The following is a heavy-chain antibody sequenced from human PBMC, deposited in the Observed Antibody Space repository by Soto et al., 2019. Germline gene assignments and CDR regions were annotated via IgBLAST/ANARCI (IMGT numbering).Heavy chain of an antibody. Sequence: VQLVQSGAEVKKPGSSVKVSCTASGGAATNYGLSWIRQAPGQGLEWMGGILPIFGPAHYSQKFQDRLTITADESTRTWYMELSSLRSGDTAVYYCARDGGDNGDYNNWFDPWGPGTLVNVSS. D-gene: IGHD4-17*01. CDR3: ARDGGDNGDYNNWFDP. CDR2: ILPIFGPA. CDR1: GGAATNYG. V-gene: IGHV1-69*01. J-gene: IGHJ5*02.